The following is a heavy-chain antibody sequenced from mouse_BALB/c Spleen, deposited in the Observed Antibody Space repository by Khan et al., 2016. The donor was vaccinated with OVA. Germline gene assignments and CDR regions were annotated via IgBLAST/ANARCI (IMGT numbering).Heavy chain of an antibody. CDR1: GYTFTNYG. Sequence: QIQLVQSGPELKKPGETVKISCKASGYTFTNYGMNWVKQAPGKGLKWMGWINPYTGEPTYADDFKGRFAFSLETSASTAYLQINNLKNEDMATYFCARDDNYWYFDVWGAGTTVTVSS. CDR3: ARDDNYWYFDV. V-gene: IGHV9-1*02. J-gene: IGHJ1*01. CDR2: INPYTGEP. D-gene: IGHD2-3*01.